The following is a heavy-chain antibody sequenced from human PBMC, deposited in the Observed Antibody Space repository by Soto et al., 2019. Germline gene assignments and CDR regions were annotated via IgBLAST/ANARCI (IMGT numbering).Heavy chain of an antibody. J-gene: IGHJ4*02. V-gene: IGHV3-23*01. CDR1: GFNFKSYA. D-gene: IGHD3-16*01. CDR3: AGGTYLDY. Sequence: ESGGGLVQPGGSLRLSCAASGFNFKSYAMSWVRQAPGKGLEWVSHIGGNGDSTYYADSVKGRFTISRDNSNNTLYLQMKSLTADDTAVYYCAGGTYLDYWGQGTLVTVSS. CDR2: IGGNGDST.